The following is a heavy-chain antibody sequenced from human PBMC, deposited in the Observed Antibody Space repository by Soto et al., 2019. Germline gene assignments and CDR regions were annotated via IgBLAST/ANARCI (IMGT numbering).Heavy chain of an antibody. CDR2: ISDDSSYI. CDR1: GFMFSAYA. D-gene: IGHD3-16*01. J-gene: IGHJ1*01. V-gene: IGHV3-21*06. Sequence: GGSLRLSCAASGFMFSAYAMNWVRQAPGKGLEWLSSISDDSSYIDYADSLRGRFTVSRDNARNSLYLQIDSLGVEDTAVYYCATPYYFNHWGPGTLVTVSS. CDR3: ATPYYFNH.